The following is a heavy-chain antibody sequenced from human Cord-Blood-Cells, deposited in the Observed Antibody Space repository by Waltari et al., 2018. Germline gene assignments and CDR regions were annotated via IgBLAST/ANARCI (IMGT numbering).Heavy chain of an antibody. CDR2: LIPIFGTA. Sequence: QVQLVQSGAEVKKPGSSVKVSCKASGGTFSSYAISWVRQAPGQGLEWMGGLIPIFGTANYAQKFQGRVTLTADESTSTAYMELSSLRSEDTAVYYCARHPTPYGATQHEIAAAGTSGRYFDLWGRGTLVTVSS. J-gene: IGHJ2*01. CDR3: ARHPTPYGATQHEIAAAGTSGRYFDL. V-gene: IGHV1-69*01. D-gene: IGHD6-13*01. CDR1: GGTFSSYA.